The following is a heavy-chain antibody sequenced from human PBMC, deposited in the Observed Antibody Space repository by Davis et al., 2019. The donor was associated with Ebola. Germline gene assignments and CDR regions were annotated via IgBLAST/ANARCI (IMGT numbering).Heavy chain of an antibody. V-gene: IGHV4-59*01. D-gene: IGHD1-1*01. CDR3: ARLGRNRYNWNDGYYYYMDV. CDR2: IYYSGST. J-gene: IGHJ6*03. Sequence: SETLSLTCAVYGGSFSGYYWSWIRQPPGKGLEWFGYIYYSGSTNYNPSLKSRVTISVDTSKNQFSLKLSSVTAADTAVYYCARLGRNRYNWNDGYYYYMDVWGKGTTVTVSS. CDR1: GGSFSGYY.